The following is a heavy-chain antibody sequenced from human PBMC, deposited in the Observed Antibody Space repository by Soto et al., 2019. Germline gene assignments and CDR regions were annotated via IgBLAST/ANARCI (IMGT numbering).Heavy chain of an antibody. D-gene: IGHD2-21*01. J-gene: IGHJ4*02. CDR2: INPKSGGA. CDR3: ARLTVPLAIVILPTASYDY. CDR1: GYTFTDYY. Sequence: VQLMQSGPEVKKPGASVKVSCHASGYTFTDYYIHWVRQAPGQRPEWMGWINPKSGGASFAQKFQGRVTMTRDTSISTVYMELTRLRSGDTAVYYCARLTVPLAIVILPTASYDYWGQGTLVTVSS. V-gene: IGHV1-2*02.